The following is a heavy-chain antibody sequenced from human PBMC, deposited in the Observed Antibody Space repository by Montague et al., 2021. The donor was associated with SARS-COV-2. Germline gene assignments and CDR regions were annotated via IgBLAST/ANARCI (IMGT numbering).Heavy chain of an antibody. J-gene: IGHJ6*03. CDR2: INHSGSA. V-gene: IGHV4-34*01. Sequence: SETLSLTCAVYGGSFSGYYWNWIRQPPGKGLEWIGEINHSGSANYNPSLKRRVTIPVDTSKNQFSLKLNSVTAADTAVYYCARLGEGVVPAPILGIGPFYSYFYMDVWGKGATVTVSS. CDR1: GGSFSGYY. CDR3: ARLGEGVVPAPILGIGPFYSYFYMDV. D-gene: IGHD2-2*02.